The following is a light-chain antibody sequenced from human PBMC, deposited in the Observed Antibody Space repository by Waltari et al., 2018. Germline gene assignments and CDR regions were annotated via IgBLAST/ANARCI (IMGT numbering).Light chain of an antibody. J-gene: IGKJ2*01. CDR1: QSLNNY. V-gene: IGKV3-11*01. CDR2: DSS. Sequence: EIVLTQSPATLSLSPGERATLSCRASQSLNNYVAWYQQKPGQAPRLLIFDSSNRPPGIPARFSGSGSGTDFTLTISSLEPEDFAVYYCQQRSNWPSYAFGPGTKREIK. CDR3: QQRSNWPSYA.